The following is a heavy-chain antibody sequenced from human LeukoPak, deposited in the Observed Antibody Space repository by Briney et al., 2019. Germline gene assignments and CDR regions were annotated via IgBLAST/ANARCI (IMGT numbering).Heavy chain of an antibody. J-gene: IGHJ5*02. V-gene: IGHV4-59*08. CDR2: IYYSGST. D-gene: IGHD6-13*01. CDR1: GGSISSYY. CDR3: ARRSSWYDGWFDP. Sequence: PSETLSLTCTVSGGSISSYYWSWIWQPPGKGLEWIGYIYYSGSTNYNPSLKSRVTISVDTSKNQFSLKLSSVTAADTAVYYCARRSSWYDGWFDPWGQGTLVTVSS.